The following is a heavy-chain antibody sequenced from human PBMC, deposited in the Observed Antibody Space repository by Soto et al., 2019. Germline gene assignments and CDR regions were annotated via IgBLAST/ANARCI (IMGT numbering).Heavy chain of an antibody. Sequence: QIQLVQSGAEVKKPGASVKVSCRASGYTFTGYYLHWVRQAPGQGLEWMGWVNPISGDTNYAQKFQDRVIMTRDRPITTVHMELSRLRSDDTAVYYCAREEGFRITMDRGRWFDPWGQGTLVTVSS. CDR2: VNPISGDT. V-gene: IGHV1-2*02. CDR1: GYTFTGYY. J-gene: IGHJ5*02. D-gene: IGHD3-10*01. CDR3: AREEGFRITMDRGRWFDP.